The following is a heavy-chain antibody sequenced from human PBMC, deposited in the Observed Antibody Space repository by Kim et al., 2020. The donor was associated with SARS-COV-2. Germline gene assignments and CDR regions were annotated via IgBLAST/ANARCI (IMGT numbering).Heavy chain of an antibody. CDR3: ARVGSYDYSDY. J-gene: IGHJ4*02. V-gene: IGHV4-34*01. CDR2: INHSGST. Sequence: SETLSLTCAVYGGSFSGYYWSWIRQPPGKGLEWIGEINHSGSTNYNPSLKSRVTISVDTSKNQFSLKLSSVTAADTAVYYCARVGSYDYSDYWGQGTLVT. D-gene: IGHD5-12*01. CDR1: GGSFSGYY.